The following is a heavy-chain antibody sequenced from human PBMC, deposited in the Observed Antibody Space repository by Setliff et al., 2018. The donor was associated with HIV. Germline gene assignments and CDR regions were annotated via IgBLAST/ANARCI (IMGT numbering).Heavy chain of an antibody. CDR3: ARAWTYYYGSGSYRRLDYYYYYMDF. J-gene: IGHJ6*03. D-gene: IGHD3-10*01. Sequence: ASVKVSCKASGYTFTSYGISWVRQAPGQGLEWMGWISAYNGNTNYAQKLQGRVTMTTDASTSTAYMELRSLRSDDTAVYYGARAWTYYYGSGSYRRLDYYYYYMDFWGKGTTVTVSS. CDR1: GYTFTSYG. V-gene: IGHV1-18*01. CDR2: ISAYNGNT.